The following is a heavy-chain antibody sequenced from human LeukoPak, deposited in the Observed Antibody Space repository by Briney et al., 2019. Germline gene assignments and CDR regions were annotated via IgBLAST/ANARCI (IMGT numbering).Heavy chain of an antibody. D-gene: IGHD1-7*01. CDR2: TYYKSKWYI. CDR1: GDSVSSNSAA. J-gene: IGHJ2*01. Sequence: SQTLSLTCAISGDSVSSNSAAWSWIRQSPSRGLEWLGTTYYKSKWYIDYGISVKSRITINPDTSKNQFSLQLNSVTPEDTALYYCARTKLVNYQWYFDLWGRGTLVTVSS. V-gene: IGHV6-1*01. CDR3: ARTKLVNYQWYFDL.